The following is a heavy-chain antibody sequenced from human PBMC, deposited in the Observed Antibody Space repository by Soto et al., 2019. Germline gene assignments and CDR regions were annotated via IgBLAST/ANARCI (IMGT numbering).Heavy chain of an antibody. J-gene: IGHJ5*02. Sequence: SGPTLVNPTQTPTLPCTFSWFSITTRAMGVSWNRQPPRKALQRLALIYLENDKRYSPSLKSRLTITKDTSKNQVVLTMTNMDPVDTATYYCAHAPGIAVTTNWFDPWGQGILVTVSS. V-gene: IGHV2-5*08. CDR3: AHAPGIAVTTNWFDP. CDR2: IYLENDK. D-gene: IGHD6-19*01. CDR1: WFSITTRAMG.